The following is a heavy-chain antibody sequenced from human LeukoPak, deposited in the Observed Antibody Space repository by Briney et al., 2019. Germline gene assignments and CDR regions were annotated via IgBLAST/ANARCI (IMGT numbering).Heavy chain of an antibody. J-gene: IGHJ3*02. CDR2: MYYRGST. D-gene: IGHD3-10*01. CDR1: GGSTNNFY. CDR3: ARDSHHFGSGIYGFDI. Sequence: PSETLSLTCAVTGGSTNNFYWNWIRQSPGKGLEWIGNMYYRGSTQYNPSLKSRVTLSVDTSKKQFSLKLTSGTAADTAVYYCARDSHHFGSGIYGFDIWGQGTMVTVSS. V-gene: IGHV4-59*01.